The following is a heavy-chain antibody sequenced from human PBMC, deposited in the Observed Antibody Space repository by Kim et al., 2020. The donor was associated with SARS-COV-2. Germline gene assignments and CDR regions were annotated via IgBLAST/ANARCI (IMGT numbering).Heavy chain of an antibody. V-gene: IGHV3-7*01. Sequence: GGSLRLSCAASGFTFSNYWMTWVRQSPGKGLEWVANINKDGSEKFYVDSVKGRFTISRDDANNLLYLQMNSLRAEDTAHYYWAIWGKSWGFDYWGQGTLVTVSS. D-gene: IGHD6-13*01. CDR1: GFTFSNYW. CDR2: INKDGSEK. J-gene: IGHJ4*02. CDR3: AIWGKSWGFDY.